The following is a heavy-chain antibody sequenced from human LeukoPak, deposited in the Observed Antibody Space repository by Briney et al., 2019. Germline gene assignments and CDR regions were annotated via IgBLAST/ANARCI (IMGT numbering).Heavy chain of an antibody. CDR1: GFTFNIYP. V-gene: IGHV3-23*01. D-gene: IGHD2-15*01. CDR3: AKSRVVDRRGYFDY. J-gene: IGHJ4*02. Sequence: PGDSLRLSCVASGFTFNIYPMTGVRPSPEKGLEWVSTICTGGDTSYANPVKGRSTISRDDSKNTLYLQMHSLGAEDTGVYYCAKSRVVDRRGYFDYWGQGTLVTVSS. CDR2: ICTGGDT.